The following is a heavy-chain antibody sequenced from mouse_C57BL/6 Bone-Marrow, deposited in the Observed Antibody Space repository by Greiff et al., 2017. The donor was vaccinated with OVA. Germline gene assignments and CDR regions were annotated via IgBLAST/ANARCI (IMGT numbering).Heavy chain of an antibody. CDR1: GFTFSSYG. CDR2: ISSGGSYT. D-gene: IGHD1-1*01. V-gene: IGHV5-6*01. J-gene: IGHJ2*01. Sequence: DVHLVESGGDLVKPGGSLKLSCAASGFTFSSYGMSWVRQTPDKRLEWVATISSGGSYTYYPDSVKGRFTISRDNAKNTLYLQMSSLKSEDTAMYYCARQGDGSSLDYWGQGTTLTVSS. CDR3: ARQGDGSSLDY.